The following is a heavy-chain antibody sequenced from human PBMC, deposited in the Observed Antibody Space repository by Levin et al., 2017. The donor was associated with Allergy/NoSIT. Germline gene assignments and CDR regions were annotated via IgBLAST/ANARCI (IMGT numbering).Heavy chain of an antibody. J-gene: IGHJ4*02. D-gene: IGHD2-2*01. CDR3: AKGGCSATSCLDY. Sequence: GGSLRLSCAVSGFTFSTYWMHWVRQAPGKGLVWVSRINSGGSATDYADSVKGRFTISRDNARNTLYLQMNSLSAEDTAVYYCAKGGCSATSCLDYWGQGTRVTVSS. CDR2: INSGGSAT. CDR1: GFTFSTYW. V-gene: IGHV3-74*01.